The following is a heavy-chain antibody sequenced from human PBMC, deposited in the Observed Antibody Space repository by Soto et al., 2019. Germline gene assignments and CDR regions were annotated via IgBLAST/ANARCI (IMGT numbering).Heavy chain of an antibody. Sequence: QVQLVESGGGVVQPGRSLRLSCATSGLTSRRHGLHWVRQAPGKGLEWVAVISDDGSNKQYGDSVKGRFTISRDDAKNTFYLQMDSRTSEDTAVYYCAKKFDFLRTSSTRSYFYYMGDWGKGTTVTVSS. CDR1: GLTSRRHG. J-gene: IGHJ6*03. CDR3: AKKFDFLRTSSTRSYFYYMGD. D-gene: IGHD3-3*01. V-gene: IGHV3-30*18. CDR2: ISDDGSNK.